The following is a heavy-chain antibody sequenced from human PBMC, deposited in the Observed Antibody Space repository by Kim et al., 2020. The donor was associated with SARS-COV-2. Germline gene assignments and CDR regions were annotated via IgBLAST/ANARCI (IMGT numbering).Heavy chain of an antibody. CDR3: ARDCSPYSIGAFDI. CDR2: IKQDGSEK. J-gene: IGHJ3*02. V-gene: IGHV3-7*01. Sequence: GGSLRLFCAASGFTFSSYWMSWVRQAPGKGLEWVANIKQDGSEKYYVDSVKGRFTISRDNAKNSLYLQMNSLRAEDTAVYYCARDCSPYSIGAFDIWGQGTMVTVSS. CDR1: GFTFSSYW. D-gene: IGHD2-21*01.